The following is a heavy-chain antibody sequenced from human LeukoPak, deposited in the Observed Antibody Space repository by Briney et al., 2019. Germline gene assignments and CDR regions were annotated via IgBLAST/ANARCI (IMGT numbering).Heavy chain of an antibody. CDR1: GYTFTGYY. D-gene: IGHD3-3*01. CDR2: ISAYNGNT. CDR3: ARYTKSYYDFWSGYTPYYYYMDV. J-gene: IGHJ6*03. Sequence: ASVKVSCKASGYTFTGYYMHWVRQAPGQGLEWMGWISAYNGNTNYAQKLQGRVTMTTDTSTSTAYMELRSLRSDDTAVYYCARYTKSYYDFWSGYTPYYYYMDVWGKGTTVTVSS. V-gene: IGHV1-18*04.